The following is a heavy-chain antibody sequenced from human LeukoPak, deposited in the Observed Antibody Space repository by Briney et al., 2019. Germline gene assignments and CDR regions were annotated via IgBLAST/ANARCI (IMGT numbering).Heavy chain of an antibody. CDR1: GYTFTGYY. V-gene: IGHV1-2*02. J-gene: IGHJ4*02. Sequence: ASVKVSCKASGYTFTGYYMHWVRQAPGQGLEWMGWINPNSGGTNYAQKFQGRVTMTRDTSISTAYMELSRLRSDDTAVYYCARTPWSTGYYPPPDYWGQGTLVTVSS. D-gene: IGHD3-22*01. CDR3: ARTPWSTGYYPPPDY. CDR2: INPNSGGT.